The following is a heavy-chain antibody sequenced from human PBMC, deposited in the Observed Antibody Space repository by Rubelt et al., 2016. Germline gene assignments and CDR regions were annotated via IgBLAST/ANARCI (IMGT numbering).Heavy chain of an antibody. D-gene: IGHD6-19*01. V-gene: IGHV3-30*01. Sequence: SYDGSNKYYADSVKGRFTISRDNSKNTLYLQMNSLRAEDTAVYYCASEAGRAVAGSGGFDYWGQGTLVTVSS. J-gene: IGHJ4*02. CDR2: SYDGSNK. CDR3: ASEAGRAVAGSGGFDY.